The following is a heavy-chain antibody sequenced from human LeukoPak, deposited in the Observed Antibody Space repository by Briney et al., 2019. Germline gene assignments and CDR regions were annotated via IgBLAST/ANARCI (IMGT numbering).Heavy chain of an antibody. D-gene: IGHD4-17*01. CDR3: ARLTVPSKAFDI. CDR1: GGSISSSSYY. J-gene: IGHJ3*02. V-gene: IGHV4-39*01. CDR2: IYYSGST. Sequence: SETLSLTCTVSGGSISSSSYYWGWIRQPPGKGLEWIGSIYYSGSTYYNPSLKSRVTISVDTSKNQFSLKPSSVTAADTAVYYCARLTVPSKAFDIWGQGTMVTVSS.